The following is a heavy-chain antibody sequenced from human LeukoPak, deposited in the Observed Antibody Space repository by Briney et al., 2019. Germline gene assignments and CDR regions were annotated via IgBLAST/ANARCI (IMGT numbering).Heavy chain of an antibody. V-gene: IGHV1-2*02. D-gene: IGHD1-26*01. Sequence: ASVKVSFKASGYTFTGYYMHWVRQAPGQGLEWMGWINPNSGGTNYAQKFQGRVTMTRDTPISTAYMELSRLRSDDTAVYYCARDRIVGATHYGMDVWGQGTTVTVSS. CDR1: GYTFTGYY. CDR2: INPNSGGT. J-gene: IGHJ6*02. CDR3: ARDRIVGATHYGMDV.